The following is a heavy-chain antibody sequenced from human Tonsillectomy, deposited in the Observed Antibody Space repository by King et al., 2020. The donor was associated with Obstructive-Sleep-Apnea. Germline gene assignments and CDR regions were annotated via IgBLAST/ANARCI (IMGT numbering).Heavy chain of an antibody. CDR2: IDVSGST. V-gene: IGHV4-59*01. CDR1: GGSLSSNY. J-gene: IGHJ4*02. D-gene: IGHD5-18*01. CDR3: ARADGYQYFDY. Sequence: QLQESGPGLVKPSETLSLTCTVSGGSLSSNYWSWIRQPPGKGLEWIGYIDVSGSTNYNPSINSLVTISVDTSKNQFSLKLITVTAADTAVFYCARADGYQYFDYWGQGTLVTVSS.